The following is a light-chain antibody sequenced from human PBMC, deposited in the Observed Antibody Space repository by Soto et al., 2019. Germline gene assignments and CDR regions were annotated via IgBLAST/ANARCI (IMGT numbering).Light chain of an antibody. V-gene: IGKV3-11*01. Sequence: EVVLTQSPATLSLSPGERATLFCRASQYININLGWFQQKPGQAPRLLIYDASNRATGVPARFSGSGSGAVFTLTISSLEPEDFAVYYCQQRSFWPPLTFGGGTKVDI. CDR1: QYININ. J-gene: IGKJ4*01. CDR2: DAS. CDR3: QQRSFWPPLT.